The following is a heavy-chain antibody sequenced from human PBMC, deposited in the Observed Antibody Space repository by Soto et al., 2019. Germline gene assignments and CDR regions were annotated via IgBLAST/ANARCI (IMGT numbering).Heavy chain of an antibody. CDR1: GYTFTSYA. CDR3: ARDLDSSGWYSFYYYYGMDV. Sequence: GASVKVSCKASGYTFTSYAMNWVRQAPGQGLEWMGWINTNTGNPTYAQGFTGRFVFSLDTSVSTAYLQICSLKAEDTAVYYCARDLDSSGWYSFYYYYGMDVWGQGTTVTVSS. V-gene: IGHV7-4-1*01. CDR2: INTNTGNP. J-gene: IGHJ6*02. D-gene: IGHD6-19*01.